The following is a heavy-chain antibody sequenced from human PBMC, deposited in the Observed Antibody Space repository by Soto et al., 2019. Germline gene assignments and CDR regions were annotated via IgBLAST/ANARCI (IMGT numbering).Heavy chain of an antibody. Sequence: QVQLVQSGAEVKKPGSSVKVSCKASGGTFSSYAISWVRQAPGQGLEWMGGIIPIFETANYAQKFQGRVTVSADESTSKANMELGSLRSEDTAVYYCARVVYYYDRSVYLAYYFDYWGQGTQVTVSS. CDR3: ARVVYYYDRSVYLAYYFDY. CDR2: IIPIFETA. CDR1: GGTFSSYA. D-gene: IGHD3-22*01. J-gene: IGHJ4*02. V-gene: IGHV1-69*12.